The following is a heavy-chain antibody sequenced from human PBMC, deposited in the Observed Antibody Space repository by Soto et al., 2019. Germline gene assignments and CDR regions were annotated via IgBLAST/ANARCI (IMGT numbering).Heavy chain of an antibody. J-gene: IGHJ4*02. CDR1: GFTFNSYS. V-gene: IGHV3-48*02. Sequence: PGGSLRLSCAASGFTFNSYSMNWVRQAPGKGLEWVSYISSSSTTIYYADSVKGRFTISRDNAKNSLYLQMNSLRDEDTAVYYCARGLYYYDSSGYWGYWGQGTLVTVSS. CDR3: ARGLYYYDSSGYWGY. D-gene: IGHD3-22*01. CDR2: ISSSSTTI.